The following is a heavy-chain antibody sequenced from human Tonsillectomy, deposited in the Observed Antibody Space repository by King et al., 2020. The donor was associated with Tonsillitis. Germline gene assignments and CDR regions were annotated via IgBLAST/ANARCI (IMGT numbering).Heavy chain of an antibody. Sequence: VQLQQWGAGLLKPSETLSLTCAVYGGSFSGYYWSWIRQPPGKGLEWIGEINHSGSTNYNPSLKSRVTISVDTSKNQFSLKLSSVTAADTAVYYCARGQYSSSWYSARRRTKLYYSDYWGQGTLVTVSS. J-gene: IGHJ4*02. CDR2: INHSGST. CDR1: GGSFSGYY. CDR3: ARGQYSSSWYSARRRTKLYYSDY. V-gene: IGHV4-34*01. D-gene: IGHD6-13*01.